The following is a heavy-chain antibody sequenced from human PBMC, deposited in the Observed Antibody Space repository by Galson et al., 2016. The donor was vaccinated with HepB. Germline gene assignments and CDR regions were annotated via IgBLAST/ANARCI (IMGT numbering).Heavy chain of an antibody. Sequence: SLRLSCAASGFTFRSYAMSWVRQTPGKRLEWVAVVYAGGDENFAETYYAGSVKGRFTVSRDISRNTLSLQMNNLRADDTAVYYCTTCFDYGDYDSWGGYNFDQWGQGTLVTVSS. J-gene: IGHJ5*02. CDR3: TTCFDYGDYDSWGGYNFDQ. V-gene: IGHV3-23*03. D-gene: IGHD4-17*01. CDR2: VYAGGDENFA. CDR1: GFTFRSYA.